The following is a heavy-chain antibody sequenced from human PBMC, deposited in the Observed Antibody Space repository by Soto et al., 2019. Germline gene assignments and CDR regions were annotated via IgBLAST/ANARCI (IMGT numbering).Heavy chain of an antibody. V-gene: IGHV3-30*18. CDR1: GFTFSSYG. CDR3: AKEGVWNDVNWFDP. CDR2: ISYDGSNK. Sequence: QVQLVESGGGVVQPGRSLRLSCAASGFTFSSYGMHWVRQAPGKGLEWVAVISYDGSNKYYADSVKDRFTISRDNSKNTLYLQMNSLRAEDTAVYYCAKEGVWNDVNWFDPWGQGTLVTVSS. J-gene: IGHJ5*02. D-gene: IGHD1-1*01.